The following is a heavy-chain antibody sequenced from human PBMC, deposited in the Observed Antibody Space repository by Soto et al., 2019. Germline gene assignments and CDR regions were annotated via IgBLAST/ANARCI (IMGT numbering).Heavy chain of an antibody. Sequence: EVPLSESEGGLVQPGGSLRLSCAASGFTFNNFDNFAMNWVRQAPGKGLEWVSSITGRGDNTYYADSVRGGFSISRDNSKDTVFLRMNSLRVDDTAIYSCAKDRGSSWYRPAFDTWGQGTLVTVSS. J-gene: IGHJ3*02. D-gene: IGHD6-13*01. V-gene: IGHV3-23*01. CDR3: AKDRGSSWYRPAFDT. CDR1: GFTFNNFDNFA. CDR2: ITGRGDNT.